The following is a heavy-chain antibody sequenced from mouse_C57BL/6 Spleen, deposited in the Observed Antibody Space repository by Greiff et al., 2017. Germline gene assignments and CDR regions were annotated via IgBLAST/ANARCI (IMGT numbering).Heavy chain of an antibody. CDR3: ARGDGYYSAMDY. CDR2: IHPNSGST. J-gene: IGHJ4*01. Sequence: QVQLQQPGAELVKPGASVKLSCKASGYTFTSYWMHWVKQRPGQGLEWIGMIHPNSGSTNYNEKFKSKATLTVDKSSSTAYKQLSSLTSEDSAVYYCARGDGYYSAMDYWGQGTSVTVSS. CDR1: GYTFTSYW. D-gene: IGHD2-2*01. V-gene: IGHV1-64*01.